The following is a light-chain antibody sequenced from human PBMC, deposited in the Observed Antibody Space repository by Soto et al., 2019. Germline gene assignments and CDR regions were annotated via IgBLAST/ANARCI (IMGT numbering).Light chain of an antibody. V-gene: IGLV2-11*01. CDR1: SIDVGGSNY. J-gene: IGLJ2*01. CDR3: CSYAGTYTRL. Sequence: QSALTPPRSVSGSPGQSVTISCTGTSIDVGGSNYVSSYQHHPGKAPKLMIYDVSKRPSGVPDRFSGSKSGNTASLTISGLQADDEADYYCCSYAGTYTRLFGGGTKLTVL. CDR2: DVS.